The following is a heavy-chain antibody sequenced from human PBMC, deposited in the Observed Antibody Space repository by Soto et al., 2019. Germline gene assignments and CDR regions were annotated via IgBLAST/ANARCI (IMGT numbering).Heavy chain of an antibody. J-gene: IGHJ6*02. Sequence: SVKVSCKASGGTFSSYAISWVRQAPGQGLEWMGGIIPIFGTANYAQKFQGRVTITADESTSTAYMELSSLRSEDTAVYYCARACSGGSCYFYYYYGMDVWGQGTTVTVSS. CDR1: GGTFSSYA. D-gene: IGHD2-15*01. CDR2: IIPIFGTA. CDR3: ARACSGGSCYFYYYYGMDV. V-gene: IGHV1-69*13.